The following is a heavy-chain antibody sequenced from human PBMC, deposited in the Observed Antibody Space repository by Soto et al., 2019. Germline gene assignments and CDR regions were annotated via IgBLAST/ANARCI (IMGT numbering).Heavy chain of an antibody. J-gene: IGHJ6*02. CDR2: ISGSGGST. V-gene: IGHV3-23*01. Sequence: PGGSLSLSCAASGFTFSSYAMTWVRQGPGKGLEWVSGISGSGGSTYYADSVKGRFTISRDNSKNTLYLQKNSLRAEDTAVYYCARYCTSTRCFPNSGYYGMDVWGQGTTVTVSS. CDR1: GFTFSSYA. D-gene: IGHD2-2*01. CDR3: ARYCTSTRCFPNSGYYGMDV.